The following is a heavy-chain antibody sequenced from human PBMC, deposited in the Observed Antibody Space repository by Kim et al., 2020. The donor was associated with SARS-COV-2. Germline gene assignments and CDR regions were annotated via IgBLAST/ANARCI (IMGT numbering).Heavy chain of an antibody. CDR2: IYYDGSKK. V-gene: IGHV3-33*06. CDR3: AKTLTAAGPGTTRYYFDS. D-gene: IGHD6-13*01. J-gene: IGHJ4*02. Sequence: GGSLRLSCAASAFNFRSYGMHWVRQAPGKGLEWVAVIYYDGSKKLYSDSVEGRFTISRDNSKNTLDLQMNGLREEDTALYYCAKTLTAAGPGTTRYYFDSWGQGALVTVSS. CDR1: AFNFRSYG.